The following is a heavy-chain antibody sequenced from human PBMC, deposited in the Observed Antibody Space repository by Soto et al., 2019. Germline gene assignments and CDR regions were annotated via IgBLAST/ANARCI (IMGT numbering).Heavy chain of an antibody. Sequence: PGGSLRLSCAASGFTFSSYAMHWVRQAPGKGLEWVAVISYDGSNKYYADSVKGRFTISRDNSKNTLYLQMNSLRAEDTAVYYCAREYSSSYLDYYYYGMDVWGQGTTVTVS. CDR3: AREYSSSYLDYYYYGMDV. CDR1: GFTFSSYA. CDR2: ISYDGSNK. V-gene: IGHV3-30-3*01. J-gene: IGHJ6*02. D-gene: IGHD6-6*01.